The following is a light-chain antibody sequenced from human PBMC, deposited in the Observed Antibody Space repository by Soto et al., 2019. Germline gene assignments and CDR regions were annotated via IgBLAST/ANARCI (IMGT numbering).Light chain of an antibody. J-gene: IGLJ1*01. CDR1: TSNVGGYNY. CDR3: SSYTSSSIDYV. CDR2: EVS. Sequence: QSALTQPASVSGSPGQWIPISCTGTTSNVGGYNYASWYQQHPGKAPNLRIYEVSNRPSGVSNRFSGSKSGNTASLTISGLQAEDEADYYCSSYTSSSIDYVFGTGTKLTVL. V-gene: IGLV2-14*01.